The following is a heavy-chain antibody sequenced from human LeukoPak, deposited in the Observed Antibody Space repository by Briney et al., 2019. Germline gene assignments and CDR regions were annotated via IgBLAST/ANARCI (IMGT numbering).Heavy chain of an antibody. CDR2: ITPIFDTP. V-gene: IGHV1-69*13. CDR1: GGTFRRYT. CDR3: ARDLWDGDAFDI. Sequence: ASVKVSCTASGGTFRRYTINWVRQAPGQGLEWMGGITPIFDTPNYAQKFQGRVTITADESTRTAYMELSSLRSEDTAVYYCARDLWDGDAFDIWGQGTMVTVSS. J-gene: IGHJ3*02. D-gene: IGHD1-26*01.